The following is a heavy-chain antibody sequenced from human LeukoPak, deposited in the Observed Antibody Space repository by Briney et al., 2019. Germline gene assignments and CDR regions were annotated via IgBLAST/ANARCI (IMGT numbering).Heavy chain of an antibody. J-gene: IGHJ4*02. CDR2: FDPGDGET. CDR1: GYTLTELS. V-gene: IGHV1-24*01. D-gene: IGHD6-13*01. CDR3: ARGSYSSSGYEHDY. Sequence: ASVKVSCKVSGYTLTELSMHWVRQAPGKGLEWMGGFDPGDGETIYAQKFQGRVTMTRDTSISTAYMELSRLRSDDTAVYYCARGSYSSSGYEHDYWGQGTLVTVSS.